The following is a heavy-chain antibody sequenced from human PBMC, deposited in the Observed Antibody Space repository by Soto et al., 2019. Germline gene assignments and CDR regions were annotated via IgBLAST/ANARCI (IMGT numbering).Heavy chain of an antibody. D-gene: IGHD3-16*01. J-gene: IGHJ6*02. Sequence: QVLLVQSGAEVKKPGASVKVSCKASGYTFTSYDINWVRKATGQGLEWMGWMNPNSGNTGYAQKFPRRVTITSNTSITTAYLELSSLRSHATAVYYCAREGVRGMDVWGQGTTVTVSS. CDR1: GYTFTSYD. CDR3: AREGVRGMDV. CDR2: MNPNSGNT. V-gene: IGHV1-8*01.